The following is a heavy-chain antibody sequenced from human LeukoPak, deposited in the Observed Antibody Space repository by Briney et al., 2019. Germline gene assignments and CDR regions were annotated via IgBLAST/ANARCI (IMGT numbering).Heavy chain of an antibody. D-gene: IGHD6-19*01. CDR1: GGSISSCY. V-gene: IGHV4-4*07. CDR2: IYTSGST. Sequence: NPSETLSLTCTVSGGSISSCYWSWIRQPAGKGLEWIGRIYTSGSTNYNPSLKSRVTMSVDTSKNQFSLKLSSVTAADTAVYYCARNRGSGSLNNWFDPWGQGTLVTVSS. J-gene: IGHJ5*02. CDR3: ARNRGSGSLNNWFDP.